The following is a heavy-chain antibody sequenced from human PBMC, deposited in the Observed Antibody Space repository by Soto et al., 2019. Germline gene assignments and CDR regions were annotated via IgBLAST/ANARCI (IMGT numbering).Heavy chain of an antibody. J-gene: IGHJ1*01. CDR3: ARDRALSGYYWD. CDR1: GFTFSSYG. CDR2: IWYDGSNK. V-gene: IGHV3-33*01. D-gene: IGHD3-22*01. Sequence: PGGSLRLSCAASGFTFSSYGMHWVRQAPGKGLEWVAVIWYDGSNKYYADSVKGRFTISRDNSKNTLYLQMNSLRAEDTAVYYCARDRALSGYYWDWGQGTLVTVSS.